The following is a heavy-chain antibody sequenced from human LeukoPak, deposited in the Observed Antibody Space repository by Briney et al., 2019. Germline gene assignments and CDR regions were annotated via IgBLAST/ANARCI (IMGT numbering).Heavy chain of an antibody. CDR3: ARAGVPWGLYYYYYGMDV. V-gene: IGHV4-59*01. CDR1: GGSFSGYY. Sequence: SETLSLTCAVYGGSFSGYYWSWIRQPPGKGLEWIGYIYYSGSTNYNPSLKSRVTISVDTSKNQFSLKLSSVTAADTAVYYCARAGVPWGLYYYYYGMDVWGQGTTVTVSS. D-gene: IGHD7-27*01. CDR2: IYYSGST. J-gene: IGHJ6*02.